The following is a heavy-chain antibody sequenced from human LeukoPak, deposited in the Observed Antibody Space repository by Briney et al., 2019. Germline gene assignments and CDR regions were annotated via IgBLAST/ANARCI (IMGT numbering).Heavy chain of an antibody. Sequence: SETLSLTCTVSGGSISYYYWTWIRQPPGKGLEWIGYIYYSGSTYYNPSLKSRVTISVDTSKNQFSLKLSSVTAADTAVYYCARGPLDYDILTGYMGVYYYMDVWGKGTTVTVSS. J-gene: IGHJ6*03. CDR3: ARGPLDYDILTGYMGVYYYMDV. CDR2: IYYSGST. V-gene: IGHV4-59*12. D-gene: IGHD3-9*01. CDR1: GGSISYYY.